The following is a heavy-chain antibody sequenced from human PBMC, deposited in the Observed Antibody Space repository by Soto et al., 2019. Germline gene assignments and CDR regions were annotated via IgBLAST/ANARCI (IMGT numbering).Heavy chain of an antibody. CDR2: IDPSDSYT. CDR1: GYSFTSYW. Sequence: GESLKISCKGSGYSFTSYWISWVRQMPGKGLEWMGRIDPSDSYTNYSPSFQGHVTISADKSISTAYLQWSSLKASDTAMYYCARLEYYDSSVDPDAFDIWGQGTMVTVSS. V-gene: IGHV5-10-1*01. J-gene: IGHJ3*02. CDR3: ARLEYYDSSVDPDAFDI. D-gene: IGHD3-22*01.